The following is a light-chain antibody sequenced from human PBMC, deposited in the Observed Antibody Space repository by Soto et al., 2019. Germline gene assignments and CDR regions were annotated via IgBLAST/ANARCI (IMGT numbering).Light chain of an antibody. CDR3: QQCYMGWT. J-gene: IGKJ1*01. Sequence: DIQMTQSHSTLSASVGDRVTITCRASQSVNRWLAWYQQKPGKAPKLLIYETSSLESGVPSRFSGTGSGTEFTFSITSLQPEDFGTYYCQQCYMGWTFGQGTKVDI. CDR1: QSVNRW. CDR2: ETS. V-gene: IGKV1-5*03.